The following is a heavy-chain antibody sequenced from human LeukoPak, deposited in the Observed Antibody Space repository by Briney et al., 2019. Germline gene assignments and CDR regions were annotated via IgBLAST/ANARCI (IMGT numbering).Heavy chain of an antibody. CDR1: GYTFTSYG. V-gene: IGHV1-18*01. CDR3: ARFGLYDYVRGSYRYTPFDY. CDR2: ISAYNGNT. Sequence: ASVKVSCKASGYTFTSYGISWVRQAPGQGLEWMGWISAYNGNTNYAQKLQGRVTMTTGTSTSAAYMELRSLRSDDTAVYYCARFGLYDYVRGSYRYTPFDYWGQGTLVTVSS. D-gene: IGHD3-16*02. J-gene: IGHJ4*02.